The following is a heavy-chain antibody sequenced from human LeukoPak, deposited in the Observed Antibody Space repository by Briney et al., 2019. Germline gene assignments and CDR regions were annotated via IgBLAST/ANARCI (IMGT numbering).Heavy chain of an antibody. CDR2: IYYSGST. CDR3: ARHGGIVVVVAAKAFDI. Sequence: SETLSLTCTVSGYSISSGYYWGWIRQPPGKGLEWIGSIYYSGSTYYNPSLKSRVTISVDTSKNQFSLKLSSVTAADTAVYYCARHGGIVVVVAAKAFDIWGQGTMVTVSS. V-gene: IGHV4-38-2*02. D-gene: IGHD2-15*01. CDR1: GYSISSGYY. J-gene: IGHJ3*02.